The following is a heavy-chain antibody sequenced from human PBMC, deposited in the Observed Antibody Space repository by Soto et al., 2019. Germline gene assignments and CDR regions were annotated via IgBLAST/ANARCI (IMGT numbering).Heavy chain of an antibody. CDR2: ITYNGNE. Sequence: GGSLRLSCAASGFTFSSYTVHWVRQAPGKGLEWVAVITYNGNEYYTDSVRGRFTISRDSSRTTVYLQMNSLRPGDTALYYCARELMPAAGSGDFYAMDVWGQGTTVTVSS. CDR3: ARELMPAAGSGDFYAMDV. J-gene: IGHJ6*02. CDR1: GFTFSSYT. D-gene: IGHD6-13*01. V-gene: IGHV3-30*04.